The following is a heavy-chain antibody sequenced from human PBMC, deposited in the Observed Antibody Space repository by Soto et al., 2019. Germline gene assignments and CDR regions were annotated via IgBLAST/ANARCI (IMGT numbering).Heavy chain of an antibody. CDR3: ARGGYSNGLYYFDY. CDR2: IGYDGTYR. D-gene: IGHD5-18*01. V-gene: IGHV3-33*01. J-gene: IGHJ4*02. CDR1: GFTFSGYG. Sequence: PGGSLRLSCEASGFTFSGYGMHWVRQAPGKGLKWVALIGYDGTYRYNEDSVKGRFTISRDISKNTLYLQIDSLTAEDTAVYYCARGGYSNGLYYFDYWGQGTLVTVSS.